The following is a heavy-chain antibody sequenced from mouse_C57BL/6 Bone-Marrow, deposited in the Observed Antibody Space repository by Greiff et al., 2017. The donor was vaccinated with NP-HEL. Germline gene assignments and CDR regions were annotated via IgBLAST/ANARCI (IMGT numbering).Heavy chain of an antibody. Sequence: EVKVVESGGGLVQPGGSLKLPCAAPGFTLSDYGLAGVRQAPRKGPGWVAFISNLAYSIYYADTVTGRFTISRENAKNTLYLEMSSLRSEDTAMYYCARRGYKTAMDYWGQGTSVTVSS. V-gene: IGHV5-15*01. CDR2: ISNLAYSI. CDR1: GFTLSDYG. D-gene: IGHD1-3*01. J-gene: IGHJ4*01. CDR3: ARRGYKTAMDY.